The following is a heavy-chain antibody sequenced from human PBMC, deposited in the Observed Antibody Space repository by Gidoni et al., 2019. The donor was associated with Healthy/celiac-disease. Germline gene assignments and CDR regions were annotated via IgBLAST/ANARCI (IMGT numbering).Heavy chain of an antibody. Sequence: QVQLVESGGGVVQPGRSLRLSCAASGFTFSRYGMPWVRQAPGKGLEWVAVIWYDGSNKYYADSVKGRFTISRDNSKNTLYLQMNSLRAEDTAVYYCAREKEGIDYWGQGTLVTVSS. CDR2: IWYDGSNK. CDR3: AREKEGIDY. V-gene: IGHV3-33*01. J-gene: IGHJ4*02. CDR1: GFTFSRYG.